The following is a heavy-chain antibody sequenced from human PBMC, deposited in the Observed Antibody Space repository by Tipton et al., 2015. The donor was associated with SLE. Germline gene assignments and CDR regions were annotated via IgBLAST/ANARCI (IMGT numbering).Heavy chain of an antibody. CDR1: GGSFSGYY. J-gene: IGHJ4*02. CDR3: ASAVGRYSSSSGFDY. D-gene: IGHD6-6*01. CDR2: INHSGST. Sequence: TLSLTCAVYGGSFSGYYWSWICQPPGQGLGWIGEINHSGSTNYNPYHKSRVPISVDTSKNQFSLNLSSVTAAAAAVYYCASAVGRYSSSSGFDYWGQGTLLTVSS. V-gene: IGHV4-34*01.